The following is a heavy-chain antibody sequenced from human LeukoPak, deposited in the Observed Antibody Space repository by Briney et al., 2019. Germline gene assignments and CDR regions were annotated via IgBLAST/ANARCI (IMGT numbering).Heavy chain of an antibody. CDR2: IRYDGSNK. V-gene: IGHV3-30*02. J-gene: IGHJ4*02. Sequence: GGSLRLSCAASGFTFSSYGMHWVRQAPGKGLEWVAFIRYDGSNKYYADSVKGRFTISRDNSKNTLYLQMNSLRAEDTAVYYCAKDLNLLLYYDILTGPDYWGQGTLVTVSS. D-gene: IGHD3-9*01. CDR3: AKDLNLLLYYDILTGPDY. CDR1: GFTFSSYG.